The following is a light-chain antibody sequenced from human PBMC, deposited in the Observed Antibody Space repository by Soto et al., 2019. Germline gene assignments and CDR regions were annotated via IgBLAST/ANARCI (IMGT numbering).Light chain of an antibody. J-gene: IGKJ1*01. V-gene: IGKV1-6*01. CDR1: QGIGND. Sequence: AIQMTQSPSSLSASVGDRVTITCRSSQGIGNDLGWYRQKPGKAPILLIYAATRLQSEVPSRFSGSGSGTDFALNISSQRPEDFAYYHCLQDQSQPRPFGQGTTVEVK. CDR2: AAT. CDR3: LQDQSQPRP.